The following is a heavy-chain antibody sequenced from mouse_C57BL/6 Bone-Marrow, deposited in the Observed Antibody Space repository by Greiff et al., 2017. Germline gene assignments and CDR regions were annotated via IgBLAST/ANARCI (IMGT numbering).Heavy chain of an antibody. D-gene: IGHD1-1*01. J-gene: IGHJ4*01. CDR2: IHPSDSDT. CDR1: GYTFTSYW. CDR3: ASLTTVVATPYYYAMDY. Sequence: QVQLQQPGAELVKPGASVKVSCKASGYTFTSYWMHWVKQRPGQGLEWIGRIHPSDSDTNYNQKFKGKATLTVDKSSSTAYMQLSSLTSEDSAVYYCASLTTVVATPYYYAMDYWGQGTSVTVSS. V-gene: IGHV1-74*01.